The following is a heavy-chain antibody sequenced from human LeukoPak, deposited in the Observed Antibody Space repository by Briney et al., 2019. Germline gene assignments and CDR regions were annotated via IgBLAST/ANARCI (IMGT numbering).Heavy chain of an antibody. CDR2: ICYSGST. CDR1: GGSISNKY. Sequence: SETLSLTCTVSGGSISNKYWSWTRQPPGKGLEWIGYICYSGSTNYNPSLKSRVTILVDTSKNQFSLKLSSVTAADTAVYYCATNTGTVFDYWGQGALVTVSS. CDR3: ATNTGTVFDY. V-gene: IGHV4-59*01. D-gene: IGHD7-27*01. J-gene: IGHJ4*02.